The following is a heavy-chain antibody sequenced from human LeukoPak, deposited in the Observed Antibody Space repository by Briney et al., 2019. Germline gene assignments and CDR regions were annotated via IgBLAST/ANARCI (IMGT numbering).Heavy chain of an antibody. V-gene: IGHV3-48*03. Sequence: GKSLRLSCAASGFTFSSYEMNWVRQAPGKGLEWVAYISNSGSTIYYADSVKGRFTISRDNAKNSLYLQMNSLRAEDTAVYYCARDRNMDYDFWSGYYIDYWGQGTLVTVSS. J-gene: IGHJ4*02. CDR1: GFTFSSYE. CDR2: ISNSGSTI. D-gene: IGHD3-3*01. CDR3: ARDRNMDYDFWSGYYIDY.